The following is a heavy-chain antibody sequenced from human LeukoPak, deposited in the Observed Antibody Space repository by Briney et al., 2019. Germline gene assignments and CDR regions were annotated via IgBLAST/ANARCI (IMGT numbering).Heavy chain of an antibody. D-gene: IGHD3-22*01. J-gene: IGHJ4*02. CDR3: ARDQTDSSGYPPPFDY. V-gene: IGHV3-7*01. CDR2: IKQDGSEK. Sequence: GGSLRLSCAASGFTLSSYWMSWVRQAPGKGLEWVANIKQDGSEKYYVDSVKGRFTISRDNAKNSLYLQMNSLRAEDTAVYYCARDQTDSSGYPPPFDYWGQGTLVTVSS. CDR1: GFTLSSYW.